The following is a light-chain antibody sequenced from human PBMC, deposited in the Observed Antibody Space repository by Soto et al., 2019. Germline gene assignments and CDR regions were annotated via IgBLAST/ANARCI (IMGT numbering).Light chain of an antibody. V-gene: IGKV3-20*01. CDR2: GAS. Sequence: EIVLPQSARTLSLPPGGGATLSGVASQSVSSSYLAWYQQNPGQAPRLLIYGASSRATGIPDRFSGSGSGTDFTLTISRLEPEDFAVYYCQQYGSSPPTWTFGQGTTVDI. CDR1: QSVSSSY. J-gene: IGKJ1*01. CDR3: QQYGSSPPTWT.